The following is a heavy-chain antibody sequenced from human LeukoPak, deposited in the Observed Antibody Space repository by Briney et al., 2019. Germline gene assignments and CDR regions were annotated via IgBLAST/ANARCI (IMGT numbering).Heavy chain of an antibody. J-gene: IGHJ3*02. Sequence: SETLSLTCTVSGGSISSYYWSWIRQPPGKGLGWIGYIYYSGSTNYNPSLKSRVTISVDTSKNQFSLKLSSVTAADTAVYYCARDPSYYYDSSGYPLGAFDIWGQGTMVTVSS. CDR2: IYYSGST. D-gene: IGHD3-22*01. V-gene: IGHV4-59*12. CDR1: GGSISSYY. CDR3: ARDPSYYYDSSGYPLGAFDI.